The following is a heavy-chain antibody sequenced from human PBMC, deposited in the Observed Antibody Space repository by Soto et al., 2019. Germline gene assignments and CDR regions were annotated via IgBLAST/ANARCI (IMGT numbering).Heavy chain of an antibody. CDR1: GYTFTNFY. CDR3: ARADYYHISGCHLDF. CDR2: INPNGGST. D-gene: IGHD3-22*01. J-gene: IGHJ4*02. Sequence: ASVKVSCKASGYTFTNFYIHWVRQAPGQGLEWVGMINPNGGSTTYAQKFLGRVAMARVTSTSTVYMELSSLRSEDTAVYYCARADYYHISGCHLDFWGQGTLVTVSS. V-gene: IGHV1-46*01.